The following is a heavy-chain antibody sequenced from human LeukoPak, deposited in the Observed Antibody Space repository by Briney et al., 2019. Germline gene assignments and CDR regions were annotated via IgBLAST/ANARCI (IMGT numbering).Heavy chain of an antibody. CDR1: GFTFSSYS. V-gene: IGHV3-21*01. CDR2: ISSSSSYI. CDR3: ARETYCTSTSCPIGDHFGY. J-gene: IGHJ4*02. Sequence: GGSLRLSCAASGFTFSSYSMNWVRQTPGKGLEWVSSISSSSSYIYYADSVKGRFTISRDNAKNSLYLQVNSLRAEDTAVYYCARETYCTSTSCPIGDHFGYWGQGTLVTVSS. D-gene: IGHD2-2*01.